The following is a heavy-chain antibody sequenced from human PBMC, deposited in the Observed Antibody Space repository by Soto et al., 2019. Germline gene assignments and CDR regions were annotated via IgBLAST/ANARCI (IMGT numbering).Heavy chain of an antibody. D-gene: IGHD2-15*01. CDR2: ISYDGSNK. CDR3: AKDRDYGGNLYFDY. Sequence: PGGSLRLSCAASGFTFSSYGMHWVHQAPGKGLEWVAVISYDGSNKYYADSVKGRFTISRDNSKNTLYLQMNSLRAEDTAVYYCAKDRDYGGNLYFDYWGQGTLVTVSS. J-gene: IGHJ4*02. V-gene: IGHV3-30*18. CDR1: GFTFSSYG.